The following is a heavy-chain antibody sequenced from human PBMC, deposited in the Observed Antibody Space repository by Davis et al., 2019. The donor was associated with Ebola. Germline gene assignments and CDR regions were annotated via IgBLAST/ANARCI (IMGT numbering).Heavy chain of an antibody. V-gene: IGHV3-21*01. Sequence: PGGSLRLSCAASGFIFDNYGMDWVRQTPGKGLEWVSSISTSSTYIYYADSVKGRFTVSRDNAKNALYLQMNSLRGEDAAVYYCAKDKAPYYYYGMDVWGQGTTVTVSS. CDR1: GFIFDNYG. CDR2: ISTSSTYI. J-gene: IGHJ6*02. CDR3: AKDKAPYYYYGMDV.